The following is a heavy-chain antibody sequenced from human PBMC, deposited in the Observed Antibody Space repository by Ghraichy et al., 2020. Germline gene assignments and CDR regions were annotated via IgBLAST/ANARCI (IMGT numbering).Heavy chain of an antibody. J-gene: IGHJ4*02. Sequence: SETLSLTCAVYGGSFSGYYWSWIRQPPGKGLEWIGEINHSGSTNYNPSLKSRVTISVDTSKNQFSLKLSSVTAADTAVYYCARGVKQWLVPRGYYYFDYWGQGTLVTVSS. CDR2: INHSGST. CDR3: ARGVKQWLVPRGYYYFDY. D-gene: IGHD6-19*01. CDR1: GGSFSGYY. V-gene: IGHV4-34*01.